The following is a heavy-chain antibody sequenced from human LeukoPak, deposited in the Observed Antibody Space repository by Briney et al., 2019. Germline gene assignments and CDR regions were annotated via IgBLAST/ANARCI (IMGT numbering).Heavy chain of an antibody. CDR1: GGTFSSYA. CDR3: ARAPALAVAGTYFDL. V-gene: IGHV1-69*06. D-gene: IGHD6-19*01. Sequence: SVKVSCKASGGTFSSYAISWVRQAPAQGLEWMGGIIPIFGTANYAQKFQGRVTITAGKSTSTAYMELSSLRSEDTAVYYCARAPALAVAGTYFDLWGRGTLVTVSS. J-gene: IGHJ2*01. CDR2: IIPIFGTA.